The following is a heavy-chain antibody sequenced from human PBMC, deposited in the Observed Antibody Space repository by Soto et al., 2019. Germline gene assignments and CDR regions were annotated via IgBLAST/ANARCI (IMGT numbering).Heavy chain of an antibody. CDR2: MYYSGST. J-gene: IGHJ4*02. Sequence: QVQLRESGPGLVKPSQTLSLTCTVSGGSINSGGYYWNWIRQHPGKGLEWIGYMYYSGSTYYTPFLRSCVIISADKSDNHFSLKLSSVSAAHTAVYFCARRYRHSGYSSSWVFDYWGQGTVVNVTS. D-gene: IGHD6-13*01. V-gene: IGHV4-31*03. CDR1: GGSINSGGYY. CDR3: ARRYRHSGYSSSWVFDY.